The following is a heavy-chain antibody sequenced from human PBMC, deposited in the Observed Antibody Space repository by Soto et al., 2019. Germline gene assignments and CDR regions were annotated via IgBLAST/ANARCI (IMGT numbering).Heavy chain of an antibody. CDR3: ATDRSNYDFWSGPFDY. CDR2: ISAYNGNT. CDR1: GYTITSYG. J-gene: IGHJ4*02. Sequence: ASVKVSCKSSGYTITSYGISCVRQAPGQGLEWMGWISAYNGNTNYAQKLQGRVTMTEDTSTDTAYMELSSLRSEDTAVYYCATDRSNYDFWSGPFDYWGQGTLVTVS. V-gene: IGHV1-18*01. D-gene: IGHD3-3*01.